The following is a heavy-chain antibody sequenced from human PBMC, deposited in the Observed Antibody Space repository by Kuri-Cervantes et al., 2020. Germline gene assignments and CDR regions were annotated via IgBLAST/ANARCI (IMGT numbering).Heavy chain of an antibody. CDR1: GYTFTSYD. CDR3: ARELEDIVVVPAAP. Sequence: GESLKISCKASGYTFTSYDINWVRQATGQGLEWMGWMNPNSGNTGYAQKFQGRVTMTRNTSISTAYMELSSLRSEDTAVYYCARELEDIVVVPAAPWGQGTLVTVSS. D-gene: IGHD2-2*01. J-gene: IGHJ5*02. CDR2: MNPNSGNT. V-gene: IGHV1-8*01.